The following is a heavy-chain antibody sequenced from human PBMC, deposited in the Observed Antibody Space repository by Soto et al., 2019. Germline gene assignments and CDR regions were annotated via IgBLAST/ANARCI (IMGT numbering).Heavy chain of an antibody. J-gene: IGHJ6*02. V-gene: IGHV4-61*03. CDR2: VHYTGST. CDR1: GDSVTSGSIY. CDR3: ARDRGNFGVVLADFYQYGMDV. Sequence: QVQLQESGPGLVKPSETLSLTCTVSGDSVTSGSIYWSWIRQPPGKGLEWIGYVHYTGSTNYNPPLQSRVAISVDTSKNHFSLTLSSVTAADTAVYYCARDRGNFGVVLADFYQYGMDVWGQGTTVTVSS. D-gene: IGHD3-3*01.